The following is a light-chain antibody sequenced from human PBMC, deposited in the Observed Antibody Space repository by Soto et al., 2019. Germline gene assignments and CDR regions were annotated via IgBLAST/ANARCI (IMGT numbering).Light chain of an antibody. CDR3: QQSYTSPH. CDR1: QTIMTY. CDR2: AAS. J-gene: IGKJ2*01. V-gene: IGKV1-39*01. Sequence: DIQMTQSPSSLSASVGDEVTITCRASQTIMTYLNWDQLKPGKPPRLLIYAASSLQSGVPSRFSGSESESGTDFTLNISSLQPEDFATYYCQQSYTSPHFGQGTKVDI.